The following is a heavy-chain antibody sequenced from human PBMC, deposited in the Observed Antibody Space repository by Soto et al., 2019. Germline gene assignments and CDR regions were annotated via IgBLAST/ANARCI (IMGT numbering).Heavy chain of an antibody. D-gene: IGHD3-10*01. CDR3: ASLDPGSGSFTSLSYYYYGMDV. V-gene: IGHV1-69*01. CDR1: GGTFSSYA. J-gene: IGHJ6*02. CDR2: SIPIFGTA. Sequence: QVQLVQSGAEVKKPGSSVKVSCKASGGTFSSYAISWVRQAPGQGLEWMGGSIPIFGTANYAQKFQGRVTITADESTSTAYIELSSLRSEDTAVYYCASLDPGSGSFTSLSYYYYGMDVWGQGTTVTVSS.